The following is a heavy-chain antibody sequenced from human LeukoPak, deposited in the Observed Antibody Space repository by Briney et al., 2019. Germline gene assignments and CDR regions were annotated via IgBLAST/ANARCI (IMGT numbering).Heavy chain of an antibody. Sequence: GRSLRLSCAVSGFTFSYYGMHWVRQAPGKGLEWVAVISYDGSNRYYADSVKGRFTISRDTSKNTLYLQMNSLRAEDTAVYYCAKGIAAAGNIGAFDIWGQGTMVTVSS. D-gene: IGHD6-13*01. CDR1: GFTFSYYG. V-gene: IGHV3-30*18. CDR3: AKGIAAAGNIGAFDI. J-gene: IGHJ3*02. CDR2: ISYDGSNR.